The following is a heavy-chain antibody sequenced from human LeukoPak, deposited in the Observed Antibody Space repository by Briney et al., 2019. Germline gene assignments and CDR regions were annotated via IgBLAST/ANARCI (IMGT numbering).Heavy chain of an antibody. CDR1: GFSFSDNF. CDR2: INSGGDMI. D-gene: IGHD3-10*01. Sequence: GGSLRLSCTASGFSFSDNFMGWIRQAPGKGLQWVSYINSGGDMIYYSDAVKGRFSISRDNSKRSLYLQMNRQRVDDTAVYFCARGAYGWTFNPWGQGTLVSVSS. V-gene: IGHV3-11*01. CDR3: ARGAYGWTFNP. J-gene: IGHJ5*02.